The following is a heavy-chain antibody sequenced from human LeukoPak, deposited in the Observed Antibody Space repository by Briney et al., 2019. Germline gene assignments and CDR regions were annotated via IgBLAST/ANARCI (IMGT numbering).Heavy chain of an antibody. V-gene: IGHV1-18*01. D-gene: IGHD2-15*01. J-gene: IGHJ4*02. CDR1: GYTFTSYG. Sequence: ASVKVSCKASGYTFTSYGISWVRQAPGQGLEWMGWLSAYNGNTIYAPKLQGRVTMTTDTSTSTAYMELRSLRSDDTAVYYCARAAQAAYTEDDYWGQGTLVTVSS. CDR3: ARAAQAAYTEDDY. CDR2: LSAYNGNT.